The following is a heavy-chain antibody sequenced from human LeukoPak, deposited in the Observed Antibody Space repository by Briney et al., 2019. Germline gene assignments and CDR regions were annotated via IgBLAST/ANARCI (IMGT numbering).Heavy chain of an antibody. V-gene: IGHV3-21*01. CDR1: GFTFSSYS. J-gene: IGHJ5*02. CDR2: ISSSSSYI. D-gene: IGHD2-15*01. CDR3: ARMGRYCSGGSCYPWFDP. Sequence: PGGSLRLSCAASGFTFSSYSMNWDRQAPGKGLEWVSSISSSSSYIYYADSVKGRFTISRDNAKNSLYLQMNSLRAEDTAVYYCARMGRYCSGGSCYPWFDPWGQGTLVTVSS.